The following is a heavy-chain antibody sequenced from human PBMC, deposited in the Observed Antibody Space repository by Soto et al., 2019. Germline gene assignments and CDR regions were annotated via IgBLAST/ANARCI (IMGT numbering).Heavy chain of an antibody. CDR1: GGSISSYY. CDR2: IYYSGST. CDR3: ARVRGTNIVATNFDY. Sequence: SETLSLTCTVSGGSISSYYWSWIRQPPGKGLEWIGYIYYSGSTNYNPSLKSRVTISVDTSKNQFSLKLSSVTAADTAVYYCARVRGTNIVATNFDYWGQGTLVTVSS. D-gene: IGHD5-12*01. V-gene: IGHV4-59*01. J-gene: IGHJ4*02.